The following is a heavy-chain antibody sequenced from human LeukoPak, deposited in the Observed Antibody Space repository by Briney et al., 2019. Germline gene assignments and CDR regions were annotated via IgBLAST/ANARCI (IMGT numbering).Heavy chain of an antibody. Sequence: GGSLRLSCAASGFTFSNYWMGWVRQAPGKGLQWVANIKTDGSEKYYVDSVKGRFTISRDNAKNSLYLQMNSLRAEDTAVYYCATYSSLNLPEFQFWGQGTLLTVSS. CDR3: ATYSSLNLPEFQF. J-gene: IGHJ1*01. V-gene: IGHV3-7*01. CDR1: GFTFSNYW. D-gene: IGHD3-22*01. CDR2: IKTDGSEK.